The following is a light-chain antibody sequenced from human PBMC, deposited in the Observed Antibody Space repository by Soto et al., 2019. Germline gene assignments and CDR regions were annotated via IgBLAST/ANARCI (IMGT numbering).Light chain of an antibody. CDR3: MQASRWPWT. V-gene: IGKV2-30*01. J-gene: IGKJ1*01. CDR2: QVS. CDR1: QSLVYRDGNIY. Sequence: DVVMTQSPLSLPAALGQPASISCRSSQSLVYRDGNIYLTWFQQRPGQSPRRLIYQVSTRESGVPDRFSGSGSGTDFTLEISRVEAEDVGIYFCMQASRWPWTFGQGTKVDIK.